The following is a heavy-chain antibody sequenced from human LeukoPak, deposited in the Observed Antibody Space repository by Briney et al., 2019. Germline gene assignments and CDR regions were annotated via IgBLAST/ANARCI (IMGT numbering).Heavy chain of an antibody. CDR2: MSPNSGDT. D-gene: IGHD7-27*01. V-gene: IGHV1-8*02. CDR3: ARGPPNWGYDY. Sequence: ASVKVSCKASGGTFSSYAINWVRQATGQRPEWMGWMSPNSGDTGYAQKFQDRVTMTRNTSISTAYMELSSLRSDDTAVHYCARGPPNWGYDYWGPGTLVTVSS. J-gene: IGHJ4*02. CDR1: GGTFSSYA.